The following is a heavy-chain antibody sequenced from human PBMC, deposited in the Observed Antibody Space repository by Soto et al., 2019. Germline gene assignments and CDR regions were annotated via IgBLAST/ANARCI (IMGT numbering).Heavy chain of an antibody. D-gene: IGHD5-18*01. V-gene: IGHV1-3*01. CDR2: INAGNGNT. CDR1: GCTFPSCA. CDR3: ASSEDTAYYFDY. J-gene: IGHJ4*02. Sequence: ASVKVSCKASGCTFPSCAIHWLRQAPGQRLEWMGWINAGNGNTKYSQKFQGRVTITRDTSASTAYMELSSLRSEDTAVYYCASSEDTAYYFDYWGQGTLVTVSS.